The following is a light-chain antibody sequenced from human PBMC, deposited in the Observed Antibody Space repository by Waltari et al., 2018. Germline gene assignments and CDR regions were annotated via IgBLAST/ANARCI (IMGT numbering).Light chain of an antibody. CDR2: KAS. J-gene: IGKJ1*01. V-gene: IGKV1-5*03. Sequence: DIQMTQSPAALSASVGDRVTITCRASQSISTWLAWYQQKPGKAPKLLIYKASSVQSGVPSRFSGSGSGTEFTLTITSLHPDDFATYYCQHYNSYPWTFGQGTNVEIK. CDR3: QHYNSYPWT. CDR1: QSISTW.